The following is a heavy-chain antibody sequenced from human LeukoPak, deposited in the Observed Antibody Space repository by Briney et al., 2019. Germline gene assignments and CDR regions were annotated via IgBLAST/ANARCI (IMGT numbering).Heavy chain of an antibody. Sequence: GESLKISCKGSGYRFTSYWIGWGRQMPGKGLEGMGSIYPGDSDTRYSPSFQGQATISADKPITTAYLQWSSLQASDTAMYYCARQLAYCGGGCSSEGDYWGQGTLVTVSS. CDR1: GYRFTSYW. D-gene: IGHD2-21*02. CDR2: IYPGDSDT. J-gene: IGHJ4*02. V-gene: IGHV5-51*01. CDR3: ARQLAYCGGGCSSEGDY.